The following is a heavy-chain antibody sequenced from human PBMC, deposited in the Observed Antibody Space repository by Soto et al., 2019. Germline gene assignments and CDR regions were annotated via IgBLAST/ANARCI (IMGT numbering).Heavy chain of an antibody. J-gene: IGHJ6*02. CDR1: GGTFSSYT. CDR2: IIPILGIA. V-gene: IGHV1-69*02. Sequence: QVQLVQSGAEVKKPGSSVKVSCKASGGTFSSYTISWVRQAPGQGLEWMGRIIPILGIANYAQKFQGRGTITADKSTSTAYMELSSLRSEDTAVYYCAKWPWELYGMDVWGQGTTVTVSS. CDR3: AKWPWELYGMDV. D-gene: IGHD3-10*01.